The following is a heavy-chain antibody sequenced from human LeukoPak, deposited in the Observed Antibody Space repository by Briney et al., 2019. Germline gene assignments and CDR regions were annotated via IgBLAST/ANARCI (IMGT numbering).Heavy chain of an antibody. CDR1: GFTFSNSW. CDR2: INQDGSAK. V-gene: IGHV3-7*02. D-gene: IGHD2-2*01. J-gene: IGHJ4*02. Sequence: PGGSLRLSCAASGFTFSNSWMSWLRQAPGKGLEWVANINQDGSAKYYVDSVKGRFTISRDNAQNSLFLQMNSLRDEDTAVYYCASTERCSTTCPLDSWGQGTLVTVSS. CDR3: ASTERCSTTCPLDS.